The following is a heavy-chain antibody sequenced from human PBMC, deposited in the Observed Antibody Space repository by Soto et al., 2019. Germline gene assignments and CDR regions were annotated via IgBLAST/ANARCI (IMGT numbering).Heavy chain of an antibody. CDR1: GGSISSYY. CDR2: IYHSGST. V-gene: IGHV4-59*12. Sequence: SETLSLTCTVSGGSISSYYWSWIRQPPGKGLESIGYIYHSGSTYYNPSLKSRVTISVDRSKNQFSLKLSSVTAADTAVYYCARGMTTVTTFDYWGQGTLVTVS. CDR3: ARGMTTVTTFDY. J-gene: IGHJ4*02. D-gene: IGHD4-17*01.